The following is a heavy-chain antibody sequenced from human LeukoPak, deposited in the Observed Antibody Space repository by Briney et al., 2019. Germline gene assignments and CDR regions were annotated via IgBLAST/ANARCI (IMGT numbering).Heavy chain of an antibody. J-gene: IGHJ4*02. Sequence: GGSLRLSCAASGFSFSSFAMSWVRQAPGKGLEWVSAIGVSGTTYYADSVKGRFTISRDNSKNTLYLQMSSLRVEDTAVYYCAKQSYARSLGEGGPGTLVSVSS. CDR3: AKQSYARSLGE. D-gene: IGHD2-8*01. V-gene: IGHV3-23*01. CDR1: GFSFSSFA. CDR2: IGVSGTT.